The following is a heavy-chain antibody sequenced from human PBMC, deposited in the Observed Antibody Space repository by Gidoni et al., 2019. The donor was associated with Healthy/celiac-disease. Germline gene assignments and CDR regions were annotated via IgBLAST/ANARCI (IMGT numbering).Heavy chain of an antibody. Sequence: EVQLVQSGAEVKKPGESLKISCKGSGYSFTSYWIGWVRQMPGKGLEWMGIIYPGDSDTRYSPSFQGQVTISADKSISTAYLQWSSLKASDTAMYYCARPPSRRGAAAPFDYWGQGTLVTVSS. CDR2: IYPGDSDT. CDR3: ARPPSRRGAAAPFDY. D-gene: IGHD6-13*01. J-gene: IGHJ4*02. CDR1: GYSFTSYW. V-gene: IGHV5-51*01.